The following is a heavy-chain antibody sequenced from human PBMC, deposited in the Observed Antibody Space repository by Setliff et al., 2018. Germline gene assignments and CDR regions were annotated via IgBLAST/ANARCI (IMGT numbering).Heavy chain of an antibody. Sequence: ASVKVSCKASGYAFTNYAISWVRQAPGQGLEWTGWISAYTGNTYYAPRLQGRVTMTTDTSTTTAYLELRSLTSDDTAVYYCSRLVRYCTQTSCQRASGDDYWGQGTLVTVSS. V-gene: IGHV1-18*01. CDR1: GYAFTNYA. D-gene: IGHD2-2*01. CDR3: SRLVRYCTQTSCQRASGDDY. J-gene: IGHJ4*02. CDR2: ISAYTGNT.